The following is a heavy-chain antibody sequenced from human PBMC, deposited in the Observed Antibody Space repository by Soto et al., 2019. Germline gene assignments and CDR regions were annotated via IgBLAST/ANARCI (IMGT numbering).Heavy chain of an antibody. CDR1: GYNFAGYW. CDR3: ARGGVSTRTFDY. CDR2: IYPSDSDT. Sequence: GESLKISCKGSGYNFAGYWIAWVRQMPGKGLELMGIIYPSDSDTRYRPSFQGQVTISADKSISSAYLQWSSLRASDTAMYYCARGGVSTRTFDYWGQGTRSPSPQ. J-gene: IGHJ4*02. V-gene: IGHV5-51*01. D-gene: IGHD3-3*01.